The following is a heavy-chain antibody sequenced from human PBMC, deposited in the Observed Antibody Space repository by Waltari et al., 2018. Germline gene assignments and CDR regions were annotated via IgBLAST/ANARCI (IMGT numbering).Heavy chain of an antibody. CDR2: ISGSAINT. J-gene: IGHJ4*02. D-gene: IGHD2-8*01. CDR3: AKDRCTNGVCWDDY. Sequence: EVQVLESGGGLVQPGGSLRRSCAASGFNLRSYAMRWVRQAPGNGLELISSISGSAINTYYADSVKGRFTISRDNSKNTLYLQMNSLRADDTAVYYCAKDRCTNGVCWDDYWGQGTLVTVSS. V-gene: IGHV3-23*01. CDR1: GFNLRSYA.